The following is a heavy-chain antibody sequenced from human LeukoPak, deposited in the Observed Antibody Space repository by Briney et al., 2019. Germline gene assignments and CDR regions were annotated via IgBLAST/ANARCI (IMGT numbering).Heavy chain of an antibody. Sequence: GGSLRLSCAASGFTFSTYGMHWVRQAPGKGLEWVAVIWYDGSNKNYADSVKGRFTISRDNSKNTLYLQMNSLRAEDTAVYYCASCSGGSCYYNYWGQGTLVTVSS. CDR3: ASCSGGSCYYNY. V-gene: IGHV3-33*08. CDR1: GFTFSTYG. D-gene: IGHD2-15*01. J-gene: IGHJ4*02. CDR2: IWYDGSNK.